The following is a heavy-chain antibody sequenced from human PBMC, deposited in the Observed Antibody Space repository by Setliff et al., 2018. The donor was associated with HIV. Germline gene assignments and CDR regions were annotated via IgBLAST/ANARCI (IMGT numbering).Heavy chain of an antibody. CDR1: GFSISSDYY. J-gene: IGHJ4*02. D-gene: IGHD3-22*01. CDR2: INYSGST. Sequence: SETLSLTCTVSGFSISSDYYWGWIRQPPGKGLEWIGSINYSGSTYNNPSLKSRITISVDTSKNQFSLKLSSVTAAGTAVYYCARVGWDYYDSSGVGEFDYWGQGTLVTVSS. V-gene: IGHV4-38-2*02. CDR3: ARVGWDYYDSSGVGEFDY.